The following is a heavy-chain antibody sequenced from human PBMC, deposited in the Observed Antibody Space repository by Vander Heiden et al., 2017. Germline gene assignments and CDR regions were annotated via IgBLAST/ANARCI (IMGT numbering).Heavy chain of an antibody. CDR2: ISGSGGTT. V-gene: IGHV3-23*01. CDR3: AKTRGYYDSSGYYGY. CDR1: GFLSTGCA. Sequence: EVQLLASGGGLVQPGGYLRISCAALGFLSTGCARSWVRQAAGKGLEWVSAISGSGGTTYYADSVKGRFTISRDNSKNTLYLQMNSLRAEDTAVYYCAKTRGYYDSSGYYGYWGQGTLVTVSS. D-gene: IGHD3-22*01. J-gene: IGHJ4*02.